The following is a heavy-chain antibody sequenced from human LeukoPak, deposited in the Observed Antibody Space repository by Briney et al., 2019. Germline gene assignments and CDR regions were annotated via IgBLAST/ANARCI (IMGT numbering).Heavy chain of an antibody. V-gene: IGHV3-23*01. CDR1: GGSFSGYY. Sequence: ETLSLTCAVYGGSFSGYYWSWIRQPPGKGLEWVSAISGSGGNTDYADSVKGRFTISRDNSKNTLYLQMNSLRVEDTAVYYCANSFGPVIAAAGTGADWGQGTLVTVSS. CDR3: ANSFGPVIAAAGTGAD. CDR2: ISGSGGNT. D-gene: IGHD6-13*01. J-gene: IGHJ4*02.